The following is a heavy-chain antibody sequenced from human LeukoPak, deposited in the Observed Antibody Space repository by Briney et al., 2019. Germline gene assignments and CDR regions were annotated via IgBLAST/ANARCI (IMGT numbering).Heavy chain of an antibody. CDR2: ISASGGST. D-gene: IGHD3-22*01. J-gene: IGHJ4*02. CDR3: ARGAYYYED. V-gene: IGHV3-23*01. Sequence: HPGGSLRLSCAASGFTFSSSAMSWVRQVPGKGLEWVSGISASGGSTYYADSVGGRFTISRDNSKNSLYLQMNSLRAEDTAVYYCARGAYYYEDWGQGTLVTVSS. CDR1: GFTFSSSA.